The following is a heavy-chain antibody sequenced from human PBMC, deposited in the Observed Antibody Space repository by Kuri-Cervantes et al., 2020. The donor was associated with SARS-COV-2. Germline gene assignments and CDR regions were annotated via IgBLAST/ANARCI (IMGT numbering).Heavy chain of an antibody. D-gene: IGHD6-6*01. Sequence: SETLSLTCAVSGGSISSSNWWSWVRQPPGKGLEWIGEIYHSGSTNYNPSLKSRVTISVDTSKNQFSLKLSSVTAADTAVYYCASSSSSPYYYYGMDVWGQGTTVTVSS. V-gene: IGHV4-4*02. CDR3: ASSSSSPYYYYGMDV. J-gene: IGHJ6*02. CDR2: IYHSGST. CDR1: GGSISSSNW.